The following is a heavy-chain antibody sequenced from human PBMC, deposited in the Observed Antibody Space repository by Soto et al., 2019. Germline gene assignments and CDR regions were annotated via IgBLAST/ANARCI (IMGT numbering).Heavy chain of an antibody. CDR1: GASFSEYY. D-gene: IGHD3-16*01. J-gene: IGHJ4*02. CDR2: TTHRGVT. Sequence: QVHLQQWGAGLLKPSETLSLSCTVSGASFSEYYWSWSRHPPGKGLEWIGETTHRGVTHYNRSLKSRVTISVETYKNQFSLRLSSVTAADTGVYYCARFGRMGVDHWGQGTLVIVYS. V-gene: IGHV4-34*01. CDR3: ARFGRMGVDH.